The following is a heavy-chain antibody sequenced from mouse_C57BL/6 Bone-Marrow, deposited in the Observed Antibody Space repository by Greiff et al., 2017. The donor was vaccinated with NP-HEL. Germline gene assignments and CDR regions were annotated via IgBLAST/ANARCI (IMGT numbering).Heavy chain of an antibody. CDR3: AREKKKNFDY. CDR1: GYSITSGYY. V-gene: IGHV3-6*01. Sequence: EVKLMESGPGLVKPSQSLSLTCPVTGYSITSGYYWNWIRQFPGNKLEWMGYISYDGSNNYNPSLKNRISITRDTSKNQFFLKLNSVTTEDTATYYCAREKKKNFDYWGQGTTLTVSS. J-gene: IGHJ2*01. CDR2: ISYDGSN.